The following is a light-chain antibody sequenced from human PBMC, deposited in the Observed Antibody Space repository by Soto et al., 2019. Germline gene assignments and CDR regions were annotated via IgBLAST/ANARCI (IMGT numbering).Light chain of an antibody. CDR3: AAWYGSLNGWV. Sequence: QAVVTQAPSASGTPGQRVTISCYGSSSNIGSNTVSWYQQVPGTAPKLLIYSNDQRPSGVPDRFSGSKSGTSASLAIGGLQSEDEADYYCAAWYGSLNGWVFGGGTKLTV. CDR1: SSNIGSNT. V-gene: IGLV1-44*01. J-gene: IGLJ2*01. CDR2: SND.